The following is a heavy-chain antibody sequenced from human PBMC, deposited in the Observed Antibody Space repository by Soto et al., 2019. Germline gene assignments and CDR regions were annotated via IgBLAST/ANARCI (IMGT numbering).Heavy chain of an antibody. J-gene: IGHJ4*02. D-gene: IGHD3-16*02. CDR3: ANAEHPRRSIGFDY. CDR1: GFTFASYV. CDR2: ISATGGST. V-gene: IGHV3-23*01. Sequence: GGSLRLSCAGSGFTFASYVMTWVRQAPGKGLEWVSSISATGGSTYYAGPVKGRFTISRDNSKNTLYLQMNSLRAEDTAIYYCANAEHPRRSIGFDYWGQGTLVTVSS.